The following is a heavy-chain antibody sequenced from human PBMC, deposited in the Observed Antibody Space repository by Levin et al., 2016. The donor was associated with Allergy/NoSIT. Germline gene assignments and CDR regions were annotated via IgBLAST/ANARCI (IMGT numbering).Heavy chain of an antibody. CDR2: IYHSGST. D-gene: IGHD1-26*01. J-gene: IGHJ4*02. Sequence: SETLSLTCAVSGGSISSGGYSWSWIRQPPGKGLEWIGYIYHSGSTYYNPSLKSRVTISVDRSKNQFSLKLSSVTAADTAVYYCAREGKSVGGFDYWGQGTLVTVSS. CDR3: AREGKSVGGFDY. V-gene: IGHV4-30-2*01. CDR1: GGSISSGGYS.